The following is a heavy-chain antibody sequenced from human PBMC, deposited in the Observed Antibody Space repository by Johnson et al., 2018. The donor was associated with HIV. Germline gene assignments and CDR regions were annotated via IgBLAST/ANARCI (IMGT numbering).Heavy chain of an antibody. V-gene: IGHV3-20*04. Sequence: VQLVESGGGLVQPGGSLRLSCAASGFTFTSYWMSWVRQAPGKGLEWVCDIIWNGANTGYADSVMGRLIISRDNAKNSLYLHMNSLRVEDTALYYCVRVGKYCDDDCHSGVDAFDIWGQGTMVTVSS. CDR1: GFTFTSYW. CDR2: IIWNGANT. J-gene: IGHJ3*02. CDR3: VRVGKYCDDDCHSGVDAFDI. D-gene: IGHD2-21*02.